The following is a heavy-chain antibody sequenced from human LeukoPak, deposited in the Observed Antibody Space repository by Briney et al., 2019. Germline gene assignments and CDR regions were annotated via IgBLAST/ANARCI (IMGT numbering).Heavy chain of an antibody. Sequence: SETLSLTCSVSGGPIYTYYWSWIRQPPGKGREWIGYIYYSGNSDYNPSLRSRATISVDTSKNQFSLKLSSVTAADTAVYYCARPGNSSYCYFDLWGRGTLVTVSS. CDR1: GGPIYTYY. V-gene: IGHV4-59*08. D-gene: IGHD6-6*01. CDR2: IYYSGNS. CDR3: ARPGNSSYCYFDL. J-gene: IGHJ2*01.